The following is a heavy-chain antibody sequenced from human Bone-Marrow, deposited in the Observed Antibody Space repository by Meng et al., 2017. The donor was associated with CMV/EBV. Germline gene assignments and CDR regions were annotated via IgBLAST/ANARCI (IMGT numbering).Heavy chain of an antibody. D-gene: IGHD1-26*01. CDR3: APGFRSWSGSYSS. CDR2: ITHSGST. V-gene: IGHV4-34*01. CDR1: GAPFSGY. Sequence: QVPLQQWGAGLLKPPETLPLTCGVYGAPFSGYWSWVRQPPGKGLEWIGEITHSGSTNYNVSLKSRVTISIDTSKNQFSLKLSSVTATDTAVYYCAPGFRSWSGSYSSWGQGTLVTVSS. J-gene: IGHJ4*02.